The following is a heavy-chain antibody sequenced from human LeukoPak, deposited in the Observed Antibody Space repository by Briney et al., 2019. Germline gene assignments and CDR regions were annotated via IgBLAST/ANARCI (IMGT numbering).Heavy chain of an antibody. J-gene: IGHJ4*02. V-gene: IGHV1-69*05. Sequence: SVKVSCKASGGIFSSYAISWVRQAPGQGLEWMGGIIPIFGTANYAQKFQGRVTITTDESTSTAYMELSSLRSEDTAVYYCARARRYGDYSLTGWGQGTLVTVSS. D-gene: IGHD4-17*01. CDR1: GGIFSSYA. CDR3: ARARRYGDYSLTG. CDR2: IIPIFGTA.